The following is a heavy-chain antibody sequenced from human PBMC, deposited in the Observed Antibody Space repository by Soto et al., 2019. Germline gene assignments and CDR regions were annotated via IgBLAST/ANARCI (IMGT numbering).Heavy chain of an antibody. CDR2: IYPGDSDT. CDR3: ATSPTYGDYGGPFDP. CDR1: GYSFTSYW. V-gene: IGHV5-51*01. D-gene: IGHD4-17*01. Sequence: GESLKISCKGSGYSFTSYWIGWVRQMPGKGLEWMGIIYPGDSDTRYSPSFQGQVTISADKSISTAYLQWSSLKASDTAMYYCATSPTYGDYGGPFDPWGQGTLVTVAS. J-gene: IGHJ5*02.